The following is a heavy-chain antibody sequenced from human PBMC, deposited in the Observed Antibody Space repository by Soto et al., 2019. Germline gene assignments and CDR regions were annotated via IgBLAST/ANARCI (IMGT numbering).Heavy chain of an antibody. Sequence: GGSLRLGCVASGFTVTTYLMSWVRQAPGKGLEWVANIRQDGGAQYYVDSVKGRFTISRDNAKNSVYLQMDSLRVEDTAVYYCVRGGHGSGSYLGSSWGQGILVTVSS. D-gene: IGHD3-10*01. CDR1: GFTVTTYL. CDR3: VRGGHGSGSYLGSS. V-gene: IGHV3-7*03. CDR2: IRQDGGAQ. J-gene: IGHJ5*02.